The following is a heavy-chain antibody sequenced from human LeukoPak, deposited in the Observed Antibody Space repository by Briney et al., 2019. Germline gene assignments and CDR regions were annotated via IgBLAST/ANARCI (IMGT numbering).Heavy chain of an antibody. CDR2: INHSGST. D-gene: IGHD3-16*02. Sequence: SETLSLTCAVYGGSFSGYYWSWIRQPPGKGLEWIGEINHSGSTNYNPSLKSRVTISVDTSKNQFSLKLSSVTAADTAVYYCARVGYDYVWGSYRQGFSYWGQGTLVTVSS. V-gene: IGHV4-34*01. CDR1: GGSFSGYY. CDR3: ARVGYDYVWGSYRQGFSY. J-gene: IGHJ4*02.